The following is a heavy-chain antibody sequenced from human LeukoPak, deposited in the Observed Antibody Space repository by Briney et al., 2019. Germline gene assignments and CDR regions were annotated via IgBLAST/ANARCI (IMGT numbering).Heavy chain of an antibody. CDR3: ASIPVNYDILTGYGMDV. V-gene: IGHV1-2*02. J-gene: IGHJ6*02. Sequence: ASVKVSCKASGYTFTGYHMHWVRQAPGQGLEWMGWINPNSGGANYAQKFQGRVTMTRDTSISTAYMELSRLRSDDTAVYYCASIPVNYDILTGYGMDVWGQGTTVTVSS. D-gene: IGHD3-9*01. CDR1: GYTFTGYH. CDR2: INPNSGGA.